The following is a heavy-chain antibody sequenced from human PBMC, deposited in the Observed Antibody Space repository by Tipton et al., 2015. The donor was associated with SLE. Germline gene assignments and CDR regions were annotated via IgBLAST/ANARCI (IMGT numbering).Heavy chain of an antibody. CDR3: AGVTSESHDNFGS. D-gene: IGHD1-26*01. J-gene: IGHJ4*02. CDR1: GFTFTNYW. Sequence: SLRLSCAASGFTFTNYWMHGVRQAPGKGLVWASRSKSDGRSSTYADSLKDRFSIPKHNANNSLYLQMNSLRAGDTAVYYCAGVTSESHDNFGSWGQGSLAIVNS. V-gene: IGHV3-74*01. CDR2: SKSDGRSS.